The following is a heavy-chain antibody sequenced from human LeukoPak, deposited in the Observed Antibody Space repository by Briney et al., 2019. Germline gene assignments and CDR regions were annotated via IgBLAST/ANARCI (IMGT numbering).Heavy chain of an antibody. Sequence: PWGSLRLSCAASGCTFSSYAMSWVRQAPGKGLEWVSAISGSGVSIYYAYSVKGRFTIYRDNYKNTVYLKMNSLRAEDTAVYYCAKDRGGNYSSSYEDYWGQGTLVTVSS. D-gene: IGHD6-13*01. V-gene: IGHV3-23*01. J-gene: IGHJ4*02. CDR1: GCTFSSYA. CDR2: ISGSGVSI. CDR3: AKDRGGNYSSSYEDY.